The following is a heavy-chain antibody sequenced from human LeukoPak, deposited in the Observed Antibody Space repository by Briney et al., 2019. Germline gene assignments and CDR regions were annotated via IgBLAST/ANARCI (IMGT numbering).Heavy chain of an antibody. CDR1: GGSISSSSYY. Sequence: SETLSLTCTVSGGSISSSSYYWGWIRQPPGKGLEWIGSIYYSGSTYYNPSLKSRVTISVDTSKNQFSLKLSSVTAADTAVYYCARLYTLYYYYYMDVWGKGTTVTISS. D-gene: IGHD2-2*02. V-gene: IGHV4-39*01. J-gene: IGHJ6*03. CDR3: ARLYTLYYYYYMDV. CDR2: IYYSGST.